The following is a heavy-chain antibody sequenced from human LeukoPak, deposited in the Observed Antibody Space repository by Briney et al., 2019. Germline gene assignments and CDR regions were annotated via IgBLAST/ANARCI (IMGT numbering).Heavy chain of an antibody. CDR3: VGEGTY. V-gene: IGHV3-53*01. CDR2: IYSGGGT. J-gene: IGHJ4*02. D-gene: IGHD1-1*01. CDR1: ELSVSSTY. Sequence: GGSLRLSCAASELSVSSTYMTWVRQAPGKGLEWVSVIYSGGGTNYADSLKGRFSISRDNSKNTLYLQMNSLRADDTAVYYCVGEGTYWGQGTLVTVSS.